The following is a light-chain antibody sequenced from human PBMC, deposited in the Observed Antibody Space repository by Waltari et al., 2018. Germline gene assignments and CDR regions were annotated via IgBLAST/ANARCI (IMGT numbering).Light chain of an antibody. CDR2: KSN. V-gene: IGLV8-61*01. Sequence: QTVVTQEPSLSVSPGGTVTPTCASSSGSLSTTSYATWYQQTPGQAPRTLVYKSNALSSGVPDRFSGSILGNTAALTITGAQADDESDYYCALYMGSGIWVFGGGTRLTVL. J-gene: IGLJ3*02. CDR3: ALYMGSGIWV. CDR1: SGSLSTTSY.